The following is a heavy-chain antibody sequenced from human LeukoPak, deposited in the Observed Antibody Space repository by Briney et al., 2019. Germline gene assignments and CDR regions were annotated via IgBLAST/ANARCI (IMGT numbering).Heavy chain of an antibody. CDR1: GYTFSSYD. V-gene: IGHV1-8*01. CDR3: ARGITIFGVVITRPDMDV. CDR2: MSPNSGDT. D-gene: IGHD3-3*01. Sequence: ASVKVSCKTSGYTFSSYDITWVRQATGQGLEWMGWMSPNSGDTGYAQKFQGRVTMTRDMSTTTVYMELSSLRSEDTAVYYCARGITIFGVVITRPDMDVWGKGTTVTVSS. J-gene: IGHJ6*03.